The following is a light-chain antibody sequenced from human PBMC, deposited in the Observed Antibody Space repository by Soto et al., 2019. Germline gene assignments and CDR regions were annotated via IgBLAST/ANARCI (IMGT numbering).Light chain of an antibody. Sequence: QSVLTQPPSASGTPGQRVTISCSGSSSNIGSNYVYWYQQLPGTAPKLLIYRNNQRPSGVPDRFSGSKSGTSASLAISGLRSEDDADYYCAAWDDSLSGLNWVFGGGTQLTVL. V-gene: IGLV1-47*01. J-gene: IGLJ3*02. CDR2: RNN. CDR1: SSNIGSNY. CDR3: AAWDDSLSGLNWV.